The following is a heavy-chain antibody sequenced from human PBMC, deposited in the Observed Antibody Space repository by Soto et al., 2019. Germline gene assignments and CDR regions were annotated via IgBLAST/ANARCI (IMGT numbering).Heavy chain of an antibody. CDR3: ARDRSAYDILTGYGYYYGMDV. CDR1: GYSISSGYY. J-gene: IGHJ6*02. V-gene: IGHV4-38-2*02. CDR2: IDHSGST. Sequence: SETLSLTCDVSGYSISSGYYWGWMRQPPGKGLEWIGSIDHSGSTYYSPSLKSRVTISVDTSKNQFSLKLNSVTAADTAVYYCARDRSAYDILTGYGYYYGMDVWGQGPT. D-gene: IGHD3-9*01.